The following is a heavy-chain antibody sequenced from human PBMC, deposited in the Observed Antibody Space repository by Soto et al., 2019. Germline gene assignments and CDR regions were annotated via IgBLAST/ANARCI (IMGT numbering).Heavy chain of an antibody. CDR1: GGSFSGYY. J-gene: IGHJ2*01. CDR2: INHSGST. CDR3: ARGAIAAAKLSWYFDL. Sequence: LSLTCAVYGGSFSGYYWSWIRQPPGKGLEWIGEINHSGSTNYNPSLKSRVTISVDTSKNQFSLKLSSVTAADTAVYYCARGAIAAAKLSWYFDLWVRGTLVTVSS. D-gene: IGHD6-13*01. V-gene: IGHV4-34*01.